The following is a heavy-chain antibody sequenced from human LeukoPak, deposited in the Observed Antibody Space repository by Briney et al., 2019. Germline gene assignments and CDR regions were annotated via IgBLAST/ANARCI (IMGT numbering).Heavy chain of an antibody. CDR1: GFTVSSYY. J-gene: IGHJ4*02. CDR3: ARDLHPRLTGYFDY. CDR2: IYSGGST. Sequence: QPGGSLRLSCVASGFTVSSYYVSWVRQAPGKGLEWVSVIYSGGSTYYADSVEGRFTVSRDNPKNTLYLEMKSLRADDTAVYYCARDLHPRLTGYFDYWGQGTVVTVSS. V-gene: IGHV3-53*01. D-gene: IGHD3-16*01.